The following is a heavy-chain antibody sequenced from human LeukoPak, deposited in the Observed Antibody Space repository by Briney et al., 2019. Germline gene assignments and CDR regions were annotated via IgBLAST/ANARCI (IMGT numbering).Heavy chain of an antibody. CDR3: AREKVGYCSGGSCYYNHYYYYGMDV. CDR1: GGSISSGSYY. J-gene: IGHJ6*02. Sequence: PSETLSLTCTVSGGSISSGSYYWSWIRQPAGKGLEWIGRIYTSGSTNYNPSLKSRVTISVDTSKNQFSRKLSSVTAADTAVYYCAREKVGYCSGGSCYYNHYYYYGMDVWGQGTTVTVSS. D-gene: IGHD2-15*01. CDR2: IYTSGST. V-gene: IGHV4-61*02.